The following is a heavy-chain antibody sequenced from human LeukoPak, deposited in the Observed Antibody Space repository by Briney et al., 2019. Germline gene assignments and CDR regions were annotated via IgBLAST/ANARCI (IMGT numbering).Heavy chain of an antibody. CDR3: WLGYCSGGSCYSAEYFQH. CDR2: ISYDGSNK. CDR1: GFTFSSYA. D-gene: IGHD2-15*01. Sequence: GRSLRLSCAASGFTFSSYAMHWVRQAPGKGLEWVAVISYDGSNKYYADSVKGRFTISRDNSKNTLYLQMNSLRAEDTAVYYCWLGYCSGGSCYSAEYFQHWGQGTLVTVSS. J-gene: IGHJ1*01. V-gene: IGHV3-30*04.